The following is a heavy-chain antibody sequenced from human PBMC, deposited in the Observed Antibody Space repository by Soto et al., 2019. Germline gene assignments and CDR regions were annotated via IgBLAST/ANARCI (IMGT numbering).Heavy chain of an antibody. Sequence: TLSVTCSVSVGSFSRGAYFWTWILQFPGKGLEWIAYISYTGATYYNPSLKSRVTILADTSKNQFSLKLNSVTSADTAVYYCARGGPVSVSPAWQLLGYFDYWGQGTLVTVSS. V-gene: IGHV4-31*03. D-gene: IGHD2-15*01. CDR1: VGSFSRGAYF. CDR2: ISYTGAT. CDR3: ARGGPVSVSPAWQLLGYFDY. J-gene: IGHJ4*02.